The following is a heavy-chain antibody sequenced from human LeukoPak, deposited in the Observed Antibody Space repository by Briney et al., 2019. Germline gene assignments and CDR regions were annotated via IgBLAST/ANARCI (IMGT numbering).Heavy chain of an antibody. V-gene: IGHV4-4*07. CDR1: GGSISNYY. D-gene: IGHD6-13*01. Sequence: SETLSLTCTVSGGSISNYYWSWIRQPAGKGLELVGRIYSTGTTTYNPSLNSRVTTSVDTSKDQFSLNLSSVTAADTAVYFCARVPSAGSRIYFDRWGQGTLVTVSS. CDR3: ARVPSAGSRIYFDR. CDR2: IYSTGTT. J-gene: IGHJ4*02.